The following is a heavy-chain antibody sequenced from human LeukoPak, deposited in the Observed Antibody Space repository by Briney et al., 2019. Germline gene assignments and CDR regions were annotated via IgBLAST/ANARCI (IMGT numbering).Heavy chain of an antibody. CDR2: ISSSGGST. V-gene: IGHV3-64D*09. CDR1: GFTFSDYA. Sequence: PGGSLRLSCAASGFTFSDYAMHWVRQAPGKGLEYVSTISSSGGSTSYADSVKGRFAISRDNSKNTLYLQTSRLRDVDTAMYYCVKERLIVVAEDGFDIWGQGTMVTVSS. J-gene: IGHJ3*02. D-gene: IGHD3-22*01. CDR3: VKERLIVVAEDGFDI.